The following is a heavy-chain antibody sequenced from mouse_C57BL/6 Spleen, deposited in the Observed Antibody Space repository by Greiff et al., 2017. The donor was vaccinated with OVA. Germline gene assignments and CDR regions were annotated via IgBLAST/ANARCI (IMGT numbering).Heavy chain of an antibody. V-gene: IGHV1-80*01. CDR2: IYPGDGDT. Sequence: QVQLKESGAELVKPGASVKISCKASGYAFSSYWMNWVKQRPGKGLEWIGQIYPGDGDTNYNGKFKGKATLTADKSSSTAYMQLSSLTSEDSAVYFCARSGLGHWFAYWGQGTLVTVSA. CDR1: GYAFSSYW. J-gene: IGHJ3*01. CDR3: ARSGLGHWFAY. D-gene: IGHD4-1*01.